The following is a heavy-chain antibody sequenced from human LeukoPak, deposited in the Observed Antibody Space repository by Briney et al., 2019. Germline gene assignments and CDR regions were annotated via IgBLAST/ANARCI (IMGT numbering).Heavy chain of an antibody. CDR1: GFTIHDYP. V-gene: IGHV3-9*01. Sequence: GGSLRLSCVASGFTIHDYPMPWVRQAPGKGLERVSAVSWDSGPKDYAASVKGRFTASRDNAQNSLYLQLSSLRVEDTAVYYCTKVLYYDPLTWYFDVWGRGTLVSVSS. CDR2: VSWDSGPK. D-gene: IGHD1-26*01. J-gene: IGHJ2*01. CDR3: TKVLYYDPLTWYFDV.